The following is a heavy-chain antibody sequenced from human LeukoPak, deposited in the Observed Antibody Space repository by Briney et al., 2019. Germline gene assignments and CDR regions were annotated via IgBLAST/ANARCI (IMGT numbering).Heavy chain of an antibody. CDR1: GFTFSNAW. J-gene: IGHJ4*02. CDR2: IYSKTDGCTT. V-gene: IGHV3-15*01. CDR3: TTDTIVVVPAASPFDY. Sequence: NSGGSLRLSCAASGFTFSNAWMSWVRQAPGKGLEWVGRIYSKTDGCTTDYAARVKGRFTISRDDSKITLYMQMNSLKTEDTAVYYCTTDTIVVVPAASPFDYWGQGTLVTVSS. D-gene: IGHD2-2*01.